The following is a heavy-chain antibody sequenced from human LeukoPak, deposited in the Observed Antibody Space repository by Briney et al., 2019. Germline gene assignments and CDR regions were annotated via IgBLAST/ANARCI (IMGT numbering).Heavy chain of an antibody. CDR1: GGSFSTYY. CDR2: INHSGST. CDR3: ARGFPYYDFWSGYYHGTYYFDY. V-gene: IGHV4-34*01. J-gene: IGHJ4*02. D-gene: IGHD3-3*01. Sequence: SETLSLTCAVYGGSFSTYYWSWIRQPPGKGLEWIGEINHSGSTTYNPSLESRVTISIDTSKNQFSLKLSSVTAADTAVYYCARGFPYYDFWSGYYHGTYYFDYWGQGTLVTVSS.